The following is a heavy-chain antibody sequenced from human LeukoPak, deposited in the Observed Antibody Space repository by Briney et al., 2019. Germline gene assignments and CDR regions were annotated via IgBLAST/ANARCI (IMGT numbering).Heavy chain of an antibody. CDR2: INHSGGT. J-gene: IGHJ4*02. Sequence: TTSETLSLTCAVYGGSFSSYYWGWIRQPPGQGLEWIGEINHSGGTNHNPSLKSRVTISVDTPKNQFSLKLSSVTAADTAVYYCARGGSSSSLLYWGQGTLVTVSS. V-gene: IGHV4-34*01. CDR1: GGSFSSYY. CDR3: ARGGSSSSLLY. D-gene: IGHD6-6*01.